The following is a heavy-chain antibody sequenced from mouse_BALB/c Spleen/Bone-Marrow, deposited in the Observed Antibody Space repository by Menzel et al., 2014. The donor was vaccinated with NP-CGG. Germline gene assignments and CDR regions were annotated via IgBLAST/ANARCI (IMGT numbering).Heavy chain of an antibody. CDR2: ISSGSSTI. J-gene: IGHJ2*01. D-gene: IGHD4-1*01. V-gene: IGHV5-17*02. CDR3: TRGGNWDDFDY. CDR1: GFTFSSFG. Sequence: DVMLVESGGGLVQPGGSRKLSCAASGFTFSSFGMHWVRQAPEKGLEWVAYISSGSSTIFYADTVKGRFTVSRDNPKNTLFLQTTSLRSEDMAMYYCTRGGNWDDFDYWGQGTTLTVSS.